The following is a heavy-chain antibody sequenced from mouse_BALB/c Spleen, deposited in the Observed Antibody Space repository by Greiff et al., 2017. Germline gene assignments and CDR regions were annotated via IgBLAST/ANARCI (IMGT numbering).Heavy chain of an antibody. J-gene: IGHJ4*01. D-gene: IGHD4-1*01. CDR2: IDPANGNT. V-gene: IGHV14-3*02. CDR1: GFNIKDTY. Sequence: EVQLQQSGAELVKPGASVKLSCTASGFNIKDTYMHWVKQRPEQGLEWIGRIDPANGNTKYDPKFQGKATITADTSSNTAYLQLSSLTSEDTAVYYCARSLNWDAMDYRGQGTSVTVSS. CDR3: ARSLNWDAMDY.